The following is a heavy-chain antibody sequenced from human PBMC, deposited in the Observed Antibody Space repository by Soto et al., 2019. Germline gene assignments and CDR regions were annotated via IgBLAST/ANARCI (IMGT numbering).Heavy chain of an antibody. CDR3: AKDLGGWSNYYYYGMDV. CDR2: ISYDGSNK. CDR1: GFTFSSYG. J-gene: IGHJ6*02. Sequence: PGGSLRLSCAASGFTFSSYGMHWVRQAPGKGLEWVAVISYDGSNKYYADSVKGRFTISRDNSKNTLYLQMNSLRAEDTAVYYCAKDLGGWSNYYYYGMDVWGQGTTVTVSS. D-gene: IGHD6-19*01. V-gene: IGHV3-30*18.